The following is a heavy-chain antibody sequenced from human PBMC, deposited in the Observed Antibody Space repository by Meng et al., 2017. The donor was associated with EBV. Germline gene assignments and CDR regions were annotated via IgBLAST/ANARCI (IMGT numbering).Heavy chain of an antibody. CDR1: GGTFSSYA. D-gene: IGHD6-13*01. J-gene: IGHJ4*02. CDR3: ARAEIAAAGRLDY. V-gene: IGHV1-69*06. CDR2: IIPIFGTA. Sequence: VQLGQAGADVKKPGSSVKVSGKALGGTFSSYAISWVRQAPGQGLEWMGGIIPIFGTANYAQKFQGRVTITADKSTSTAYMELSSLRSEDTAVYYCARAEIAAAGRLDYWGQGTLVTVSS.